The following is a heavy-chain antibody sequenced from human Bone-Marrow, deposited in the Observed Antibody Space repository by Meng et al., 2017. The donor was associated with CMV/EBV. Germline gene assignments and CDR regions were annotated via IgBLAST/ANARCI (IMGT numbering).Heavy chain of an antibody. V-gene: IGHV3-30*02. CDR1: GFTFSNYA. Sequence: GGSLRLSCAASGFTFSNYAMSWVRQAPGKGLEWVAFIRYDGSNKYYADSVKGRFTISRDNSKNTLYLQMNSLRAEDTAVYYCARDGGRGSAGAFDIWGQGTMVTVSS. CDR2: IRYDGSNK. D-gene: IGHD1-26*01. CDR3: ARDGGRGSAGAFDI. J-gene: IGHJ3*02.